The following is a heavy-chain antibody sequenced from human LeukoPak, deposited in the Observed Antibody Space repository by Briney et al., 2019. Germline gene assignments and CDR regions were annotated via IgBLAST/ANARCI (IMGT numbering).Heavy chain of an antibody. J-gene: IGHJ5*02. CDR1: GGSFSGYS. D-gene: IGHD3-3*01. CDR2: INHSGST. CDR3: ARGRRLYDFWSGLSGCWFDP. Sequence: SETLSLTCAVYGGSFSGYSWSWIRQPPGKGLEWIGEINHSGSTNYNPSLTSRVTISVDTSKNQFSLKLSSVTAADTAVYYCARGRRLYDFWSGLSGCWFDPWGQGTLVTVSS. V-gene: IGHV4-34*01.